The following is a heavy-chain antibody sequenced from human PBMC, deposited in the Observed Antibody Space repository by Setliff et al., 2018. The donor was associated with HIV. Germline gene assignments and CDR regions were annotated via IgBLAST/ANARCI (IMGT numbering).Heavy chain of an antibody. CDR3: ARQPGGNYYPAYSDY. Sequence: SETLSLTCVVSGYSISSGYYWGWIRQPPGKGLEWIGSIYHSGNTYYNPSLKSRVTMSVDTAKSQFSLKLRSVTAADAAVYYCARQPGGNYYPAYSDYWGQGTLVTVSS. CDR2: IYHSGNT. D-gene: IGHD1-26*01. CDR1: GYSISSGYY. V-gene: IGHV4-38-2*01. J-gene: IGHJ4*02.